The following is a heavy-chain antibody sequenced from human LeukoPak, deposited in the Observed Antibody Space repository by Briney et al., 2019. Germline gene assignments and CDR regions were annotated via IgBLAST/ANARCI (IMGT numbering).Heavy chain of an antibody. Sequence: ASVKVSCKASGYTFTGYYMHWVRQAPGQGLEWMGLISAYNGNTNYAQKLQGRVTMTTDTSTSTAYMELRSLRSDDTAVYYCARDLTLLPTVTTHPVFDYWGQGTLVTVSS. CDR2: ISAYNGNT. CDR1: GYTFTGYY. CDR3: ARDLTLLPTVTTHPVFDY. V-gene: IGHV1-18*04. D-gene: IGHD4-11*01. J-gene: IGHJ4*02.